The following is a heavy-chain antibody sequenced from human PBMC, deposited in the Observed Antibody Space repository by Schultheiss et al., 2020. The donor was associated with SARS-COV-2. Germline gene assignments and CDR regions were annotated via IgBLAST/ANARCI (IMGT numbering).Heavy chain of an antibody. CDR3: ARASIMVRGVINWFDP. D-gene: IGHD3-10*01. J-gene: IGHJ5*02. V-gene: IGHV3-23*01. Sequence: GGSLRLSCAASGFTFSDYYMSWVRQAPGKGLEWVSAISGSGGSTYYADSVKGRFTISRDNSKNTLYLQMNSLRAEDTAVYYCARASIMVRGVINWFDPWGQGTLVTVSS. CDR1: GFTFSDYY. CDR2: ISGSGGST.